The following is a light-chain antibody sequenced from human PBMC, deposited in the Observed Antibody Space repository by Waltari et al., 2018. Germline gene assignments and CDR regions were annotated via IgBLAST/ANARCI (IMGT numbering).Light chain of an antibody. CDR3: QQYGSSPLT. CDR1: QSVSSTY. V-gene: IGKV3-20*01. J-gene: IGKJ4*01. CDR2: GAS. Sequence: IVLTQSPGTLSLSPGEGATLSCRASQSVSSTYLAWYQQKPGQAPRLLIYGASSRATGIPDRFSGSGSGTDFTLTINRLEPEDFAMYYCQQYGSSPLTFGGGTKVEIK.